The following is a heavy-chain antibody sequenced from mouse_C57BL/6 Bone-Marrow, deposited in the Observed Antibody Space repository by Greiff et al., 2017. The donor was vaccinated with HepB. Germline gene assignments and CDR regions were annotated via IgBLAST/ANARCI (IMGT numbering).Heavy chain of an antibody. CDR1: GFNIKDDY. CDR2: IDPENGDT. V-gene: IGHV14-4*01. CDR3: TLSSGDWYCDV. D-gene: IGHD1-1*01. Sequence: EVQLQQSGAELVRPGASVKLSCPASGFNIKDDYMHWVKQRPEQGLEWIGWIDPENGDTEYASNFQGKATITADTSSNTAYRQLSSLTSEDTAVYYCTLSSGDWYCDVWCTGTTVTVSS. J-gene: IGHJ1*03.